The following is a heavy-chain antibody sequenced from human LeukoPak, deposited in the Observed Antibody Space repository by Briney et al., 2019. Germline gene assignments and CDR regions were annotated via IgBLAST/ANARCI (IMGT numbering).Heavy chain of an antibody. V-gene: IGHV3-23*01. CDR3: AKLLSSETDY. Sequence: GGSLRLSCAASGFTFITYAMIWVRQAPGKGLEWVSAISGSGGDTYYADSVRGRFTISRDNSKNTLYLQMNYLRAEDTAVYYCAKLLSSETDYWGQGNLVTVSS. D-gene: IGHD2-15*01. CDR1: GFTFITYA. CDR2: ISGSGGDT. J-gene: IGHJ4*02.